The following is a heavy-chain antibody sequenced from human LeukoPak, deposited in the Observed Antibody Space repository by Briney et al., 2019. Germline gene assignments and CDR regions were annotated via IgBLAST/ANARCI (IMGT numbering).Heavy chain of an antibody. D-gene: IGHD2-2*01. CDR1: GGSISSYY. Sequence: SGTLSLTCTVSGGSISSYYWSWIRQPPGKGLEWIGYIYYSGSTNYNPSLKSRVTISVDTSKNQFSLKLSSVTAADTAVYYCAGYCSSTSCQWGDYFDYWGQGTLVTVSS. CDR3: AGYCSSTSCQWGDYFDY. V-gene: IGHV4-59*01. J-gene: IGHJ4*02. CDR2: IYYSGST.